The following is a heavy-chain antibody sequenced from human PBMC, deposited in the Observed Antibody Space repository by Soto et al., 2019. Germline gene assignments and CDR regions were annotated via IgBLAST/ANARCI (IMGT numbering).Heavy chain of an antibody. V-gene: IGHV3-21*01. Sequence: GGSLRLSCAASGFTFSSYSMNWVRQAPGKGLEWVSSISSSSSYIYYADSVKGRFTISRDNAKNSLYLQMNSLRAEDTAVYYCAGHGPGSYRYITDYWGQGTLVTVSS. D-gene: IGHD3-16*02. CDR2: ISSSSSYI. J-gene: IGHJ4*02. CDR3: AGHGPGSYRYITDY. CDR1: GFTFSSYS.